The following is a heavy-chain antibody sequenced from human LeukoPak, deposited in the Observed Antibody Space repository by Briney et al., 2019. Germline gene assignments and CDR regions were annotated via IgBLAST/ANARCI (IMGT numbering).Heavy chain of an antibody. V-gene: IGHV1-69*13. CDR2: IIPIFGTA. J-gene: IGHJ4*02. Sequence: ASVKVSCKASGGTFSSYAISWVRQASGQGLEWMGGIIPIFGTANYAQKFQGRVTITADESTSTAYMELSSLRSEDTAVYYCARLADNWNDDFDYWGQGTLVTVSS. CDR1: GGTFSSYA. D-gene: IGHD1-20*01. CDR3: ARLADNWNDDFDY.